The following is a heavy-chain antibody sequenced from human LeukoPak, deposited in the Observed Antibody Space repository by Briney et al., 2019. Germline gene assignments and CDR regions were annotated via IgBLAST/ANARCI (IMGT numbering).Heavy chain of an antibody. CDR2: TYYRSEWFN. CDR3: ARAADITIFGVTFDY. CDR1: GDSVSSNSAT. Sequence: LSQTLSLTCAISGDSVSSNSATWNWIRQSPSRGLEWLGRTYYRSEWFNDYALSVKSRIIINPDTSKNQFSLQLNSVTPEDTAVYYCARAADITIFGVTFDYWGRGTLVTVSS. J-gene: IGHJ4*02. D-gene: IGHD3-3*01. V-gene: IGHV6-1*01.